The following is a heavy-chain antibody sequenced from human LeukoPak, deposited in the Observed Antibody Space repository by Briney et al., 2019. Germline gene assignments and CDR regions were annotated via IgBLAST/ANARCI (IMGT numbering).Heavy chain of an antibody. V-gene: IGHV4-39*01. CDR2: IYYSGST. D-gene: IGHD1-26*01. J-gene: IGHJ4*02. CDR1: GGSISSRSCC. CDR3: ARQVYSGTHYFDY. Sequence: SETLSLTCTVSGGSISSRSCCWGWIRQPPGKGLEWIGTIYYSGSTYYNPSLKSRVTISVDTSKNQFSLRLSSVTAADTAVYYCARQVYSGTHYFDYWGQGTLVTVSS.